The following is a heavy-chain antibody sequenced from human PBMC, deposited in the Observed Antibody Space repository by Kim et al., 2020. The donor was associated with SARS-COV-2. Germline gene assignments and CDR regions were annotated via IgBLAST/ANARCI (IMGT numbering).Heavy chain of an antibody. D-gene: IGHD3-9*01. CDR1: GFTFSSYG. Sequence: GGSLRLSCAASGFTFSSYGMHWVRQAPGKGLEWVAVIWYDGSNKYYADSVKGRFTISRDNSKNTLYLQMNSLRAEDTAVYYCVRAPGTRNYDILTGYYQRLGGFDYWGQGTLVTVSS. J-gene: IGHJ4*02. CDR3: VRAPGTRNYDILTGYYQRLGGFDY. V-gene: IGHV3-33*01. CDR2: IWYDGSNK.